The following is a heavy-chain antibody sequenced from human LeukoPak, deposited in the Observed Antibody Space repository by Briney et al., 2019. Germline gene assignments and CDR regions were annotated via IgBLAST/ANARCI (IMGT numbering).Heavy chain of an antibody. CDR1: GFTFSSYW. V-gene: IGHV3-74*01. D-gene: IGHD3-10*01. Sequence: GGSLRLSCGASGFTFSSYWMHRVRQAPGRGLVWISRINSDGSSRSYADSVKGRFTISRDNAKNTLDLQMNSLRAEDTAVYYCARDHFGSSFGYWGQGTLVTVSS. CDR3: ARDHFGSSFGY. J-gene: IGHJ4*02. CDR2: INSDGSSR.